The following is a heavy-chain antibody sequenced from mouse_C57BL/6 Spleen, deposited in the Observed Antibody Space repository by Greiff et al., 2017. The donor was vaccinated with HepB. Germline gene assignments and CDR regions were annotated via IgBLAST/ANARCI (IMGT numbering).Heavy chain of an antibody. CDR2: INYDGSST. V-gene: IGHV5-16*01. J-gene: IGHJ2*01. Sequence: DVQLVESEGGLVQPGSSMKLSCTASGFTFSDYYMAWVRQVPEKGLEWVANINYDGSSTYYLDSLKSRFIISRDNAKNILYLQMSSLKSEDTATYYCAREYYYGSSYDYWGQGTTLTVSS. D-gene: IGHD1-1*01. CDR3: AREYYYGSSYDY. CDR1: GFTFSDYY.